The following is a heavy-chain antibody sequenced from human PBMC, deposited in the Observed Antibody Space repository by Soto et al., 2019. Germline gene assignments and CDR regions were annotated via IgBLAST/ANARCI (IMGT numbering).Heavy chain of an antibody. Sequence: QGQLVQSGAEVKKPGASVKVSCKASGYTFTRYGISWVRQAPGQGLEWMGWISGYIGDTKYAQKFQGRVTMTTDTSTTTAFMELRSLTSDDTAVYYCAKNGQPPYYYYGLDVWGQGTTVTVSS. V-gene: IGHV1-18*01. CDR3: AKNGQPPYYYYGLDV. CDR1: GYTFTRYG. CDR2: ISGYIGDT. J-gene: IGHJ6*02. D-gene: IGHD2-8*01.